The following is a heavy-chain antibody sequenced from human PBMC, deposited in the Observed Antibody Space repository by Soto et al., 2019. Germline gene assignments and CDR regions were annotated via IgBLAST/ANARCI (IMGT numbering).Heavy chain of an antibody. CDR1: GESISSSSYY. J-gene: IGHJ4*02. D-gene: IGHD2-21*02. Sequence: SETLSLTCIVSGESISSSSYYWGWIRQPPGKGLEGIGSIYYSGRTYYNPSFKSRVTISIDTSKNQFSLKLSSVTATDTAVYYCARQRTTVVTQAYFDHWGQGALVTVSS. V-gene: IGHV4-39*01. CDR3: ARQRTTVVTQAYFDH. CDR2: IYYSGRT.